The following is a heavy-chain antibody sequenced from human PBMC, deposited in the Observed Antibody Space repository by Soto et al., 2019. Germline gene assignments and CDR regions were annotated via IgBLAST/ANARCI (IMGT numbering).Heavy chain of an antibody. CDR2: INPYNGNT. J-gene: IGHJ4*02. CDR1: GYTFTSYG. D-gene: IGHD6-13*01. Sequence: ASVKFSCKASGYTFTSYGISWVRQAPGQGLEWMAWINPYNGNTKYAEKFLGRVTVTTDTSTATAYMEVRSLTSDDTAVFYCARVGVGLAAPRVRPYWGQGTPVTVSS. V-gene: IGHV1-18*01. CDR3: ARVGVGLAAPRVRPY.